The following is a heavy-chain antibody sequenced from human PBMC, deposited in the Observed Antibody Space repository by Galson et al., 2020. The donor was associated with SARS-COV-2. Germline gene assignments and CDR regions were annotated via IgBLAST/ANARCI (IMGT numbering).Heavy chain of an antibody. CDR2: IRSKAYGGTT. V-gene: IGHV3-49*03. D-gene: IGHD5-18*01. CDR3: TRDNGVDTAMYYYGMDV. J-gene: IGHJ6*02. Sequence: GGSLRLSCTASGFTFGDYAMSWFRKAPGKGLEWVGFIRSKAYGGTTEYAASVKGRFTISRDDSKSIAYLQMNSLKTEDTAVYYCTRDNGVDTAMYYYGMDVWCQGTTVSVSS. CDR1: GFTFGDYA.